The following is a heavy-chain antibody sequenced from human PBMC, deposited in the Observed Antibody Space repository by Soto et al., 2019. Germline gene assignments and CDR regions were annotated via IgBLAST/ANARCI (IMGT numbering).Heavy chain of an antibody. Sequence: QLQLVQSGTEVKNPGASVKVSCKASGFTFTGFGITWVRQAPGQGLEWMGWITASNGNTNYPQHLQGRVTMTTDTPTRTAYMELWRLRSDDTAVYYCARGYSHGSYWYFDLWGRGTLVTVSS. CDR1: GFTFTGFG. CDR3: ARGYSHGSYWYFDL. D-gene: IGHD5-18*01. J-gene: IGHJ2*01. V-gene: IGHV1-18*04. CDR2: ITASNGNT.